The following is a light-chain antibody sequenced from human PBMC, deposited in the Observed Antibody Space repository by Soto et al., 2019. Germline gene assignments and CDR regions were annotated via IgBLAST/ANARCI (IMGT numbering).Light chain of an antibody. CDR1: SSDIGNYDF. Sequence: QSALTQPASVSGSPGQSITISCTGTSSDIGNYDFVSWYQQVPGTAPKAMIYEVSSRPSGVSNRFSGSKSGNTASLTISGLQAEDEAYYYCSSYTTSTSVLLLGGGTKLAVL. CDR3: SSYTTSTSVLL. CDR2: EVS. V-gene: IGLV2-14*01. J-gene: IGLJ2*01.